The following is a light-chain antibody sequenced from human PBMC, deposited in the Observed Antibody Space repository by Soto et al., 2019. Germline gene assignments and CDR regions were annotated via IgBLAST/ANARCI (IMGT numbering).Light chain of an antibody. CDR3: QSYDSSLSGWV. Sequence: QSVLTQPPSVSGAPGQRVIISCTGSSSKIGAGYDVHWYQQLPGTAPKLLIYGNSNRPSGVPDRFSGSKTGTSASLAITGLQAEDEADYYCQSYDSSLSGWVFGGGTKLTVL. J-gene: IGLJ3*02. V-gene: IGLV1-40*01. CDR1: SSKIGAGYD. CDR2: GNS.